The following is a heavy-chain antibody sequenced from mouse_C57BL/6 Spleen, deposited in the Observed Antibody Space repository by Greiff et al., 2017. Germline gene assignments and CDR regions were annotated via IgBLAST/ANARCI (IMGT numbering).Heavy chain of an antibody. CDR2: ISSGSSTI. CDR3: ARTGNYWTDYAMDY. CDR1: GFTFSDYG. J-gene: IGHJ4*01. V-gene: IGHV5-17*01. Sequence: EVHLVESGGGLVKPGGSLQLSCAASGFTFSDYGMHWVRQAPEKGLEWVAYISSGSSTIYYADTVKGRFTISRDNAKNTLFLQMTSLRSEDTAMYYYARTGNYWTDYAMDYWGQGTSVTVSS. D-gene: IGHD2-1*01.